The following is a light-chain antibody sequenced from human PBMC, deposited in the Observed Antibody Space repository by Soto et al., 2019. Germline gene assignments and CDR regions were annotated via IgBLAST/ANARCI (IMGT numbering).Light chain of an antibody. CDR2: GAS. Sequence: EIVMTQSPATLSVSPGERATLPCRASQSVNIYLAWYQQKPGQAPRLLIFGASSRATGIPARFSGSGSGTDFTLTISRLEPEDFAVYYCQQYGSSGTFGQGTKVDIK. CDR3: QQYGSSGT. V-gene: IGKV3-20*01. CDR1: QSVNIY. J-gene: IGKJ1*01.